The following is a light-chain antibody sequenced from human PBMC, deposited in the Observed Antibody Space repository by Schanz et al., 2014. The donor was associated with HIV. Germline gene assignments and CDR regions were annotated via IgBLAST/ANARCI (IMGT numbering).Light chain of an antibody. V-gene: IGKV3D-15*01. CDR3: QQYNDWPPIT. CDR1: QSVSTN. CDR2: GAS. Sequence: EVVLTQSPGTLSLSPGERATLSCRASQSVSTNSLVWYQQKPGQAPRLLIYGASTRATGIPDRFSGSGSGTDFSLTISSLQSEDFAVYYCQQYNDWPPITFGQGTRLEIK. J-gene: IGKJ5*01.